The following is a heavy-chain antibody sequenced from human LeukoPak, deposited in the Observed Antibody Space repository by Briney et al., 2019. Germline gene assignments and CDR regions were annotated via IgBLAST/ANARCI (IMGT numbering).Heavy chain of an antibody. Sequence: GASVKVSCKASGYTFTGYYMHWVRQAPGQGLEWMGWINPNSGGTNYAQKFQGRVTMTRDTSISTAYMELSRLRSDDTAVYYCARVQDVAVAGFDYWGQGTLVTVSS. CDR2: INPNSGGT. CDR1: GYTFTGYY. CDR3: ARVQDVAVAGFDY. V-gene: IGHV1-2*02. J-gene: IGHJ4*02. D-gene: IGHD6-19*01.